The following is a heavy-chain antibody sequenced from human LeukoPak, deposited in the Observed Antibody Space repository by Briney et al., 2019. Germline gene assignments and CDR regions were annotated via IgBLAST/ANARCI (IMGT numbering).Heavy chain of an antibody. Sequence: GGSLRLSCAASGFSISDYWIHWVRQAPGKGLVWVSRINSDGSDTTYADSVKGRFTISRGNAKNMLYLQMSSLTAEDTAVYYCARDRPFSGSYLGFDPWGQGTLVTVSS. CDR3: ARDRPFSGSYLGFDP. CDR1: GFSISDYW. D-gene: IGHD1-26*01. CDR2: INSDGSDT. J-gene: IGHJ5*02. V-gene: IGHV3-74*01.